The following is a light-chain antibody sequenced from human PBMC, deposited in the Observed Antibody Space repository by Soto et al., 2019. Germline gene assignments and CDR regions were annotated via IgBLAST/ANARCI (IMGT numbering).Light chain of an antibody. J-gene: IGKJ2*01. CDR2: GAS. CDR1: QSVSSSY. V-gene: IGKV3-20*01. CDR3: QQYGSSPNT. Sequence: EIVLTQSPGTLSLSPGERATLSCRASQSVSSSYLAWYQQKPGQAPRLLIYGASSRATGIPDRFSGSGSGTDFTLTIGRLEPEDFALYYCQQYGSSPNTFGQGTKLEIK.